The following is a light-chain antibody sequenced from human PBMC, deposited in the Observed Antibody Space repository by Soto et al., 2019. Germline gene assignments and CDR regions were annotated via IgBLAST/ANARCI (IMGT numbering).Light chain of an antibody. J-gene: IGKJ4*01. CDR1: QSVSSSY. Sequence: EIVLTQSPGTLSLSPGERATLSCRASQSVSSSYLAWYQQKPGQAPRLLIYGASSRATGIPDRFSGSGSGTDFTLTISRLEPEDFATYYCQQYDGNFGGGTRVEIK. V-gene: IGKV3-20*01. CDR3: QQYDGN. CDR2: GAS.